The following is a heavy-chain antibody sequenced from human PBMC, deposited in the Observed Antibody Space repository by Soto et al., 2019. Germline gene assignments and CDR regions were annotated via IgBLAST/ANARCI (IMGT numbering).Heavy chain of an antibody. Sequence: APVTGSCKNSGNTISNCGISWVRQAPGQPLEWLGWISLYSDGTNYAQKFQGRVSMTTDTSTTTAYMELRSLRSDDTAVYYCARVVPGAEAWFGPWGQGTLVPVSS. CDR2: ISLYSDGT. V-gene: IGHV1-18*01. J-gene: IGHJ5*02. D-gene: IGHD2-2*01. CDR1: GNTISNCG. CDR3: ARVVPGAEAWFGP.